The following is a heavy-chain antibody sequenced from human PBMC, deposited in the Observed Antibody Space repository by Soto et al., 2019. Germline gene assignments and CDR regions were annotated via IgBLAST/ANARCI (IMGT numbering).Heavy chain of an antibody. CDR2: TYYRSKWYN. V-gene: IGHV6-1*01. Sequence: SQTLCLTCAISGDSVSSNSAAWNWIRQSPSRGLELLGRTYYRSKWYNDYAVSVKSRITINPDTSKNQFSLQLNSVTPEDTAVYYCARDSLTMVRGVIISAYYYYGMDVWGQGTTVTVSS. J-gene: IGHJ6*02. CDR1: GDSVSSNSAA. D-gene: IGHD3-10*01. CDR3: ARDSLTMVRGVIISAYYYYGMDV.